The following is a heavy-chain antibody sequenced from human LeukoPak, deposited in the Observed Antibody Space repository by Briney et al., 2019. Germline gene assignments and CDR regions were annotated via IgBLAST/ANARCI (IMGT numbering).Heavy chain of an antibody. Sequence: GGSLKLSCEASGFTFSSYSMNWVRQAPGKGLEWMACIITSFGFTYYAHSVKGRFTISTDNAKNSPYLQMNSLRAEDTAVYYCARGEHNYGYSYFDYWGQGTLVTVSS. J-gene: IGHJ4*02. V-gene: IGHV3-21*04. CDR2: IITSFGFT. D-gene: IGHD5-18*01. CDR1: GFTFSSYS. CDR3: ARGEHNYGYSYFDY.